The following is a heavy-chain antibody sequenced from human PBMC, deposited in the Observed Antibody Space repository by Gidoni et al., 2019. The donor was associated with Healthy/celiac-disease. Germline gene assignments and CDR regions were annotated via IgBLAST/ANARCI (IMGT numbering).Heavy chain of an antibody. V-gene: IGHV1-69*01. CDR2: IIPIFGTA. D-gene: IGHD2-2*01. Sequence: QFQLVQSGAEVKNPGSSVKFSCKASGGTFSSYATSWVRQAPGQGLEWMGGIIPIFGTANDAQKFQGRVTITADESTSTAYMELSSLRSEDTAVYYCARDDCSSTSCSKGGDYWGQGTLVTVSS. J-gene: IGHJ4*02. CDR3: ARDDCSSTSCSKGGDY. CDR1: GGTFSSYA.